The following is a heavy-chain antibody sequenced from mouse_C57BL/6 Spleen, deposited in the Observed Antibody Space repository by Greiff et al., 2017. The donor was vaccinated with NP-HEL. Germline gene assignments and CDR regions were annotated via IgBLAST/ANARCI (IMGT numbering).Heavy chain of an antibody. CDR3: ARGSLIYSSNPLYAMDY. D-gene: IGHD2-5*01. CDR2: IDPANGNT. CDR1: GFNIKNTY. J-gene: IGHJ4*01. V-gene: IGHV14-3*01. Sequence: DVKLQESVAELVRPGASVKLSCTASGFNIKNTYMHWVKQRPEQGLEWIGRIDPANGNTKYAPKFQGKATITADTSSNTAYLQLSSLTSEDTAIYYCARGSLIYSSNPLYAMDYWGQGTSVTVSS.